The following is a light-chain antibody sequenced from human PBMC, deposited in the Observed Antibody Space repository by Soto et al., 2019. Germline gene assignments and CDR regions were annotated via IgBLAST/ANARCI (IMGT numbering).Light chain of an antibody. Sequence: DIQMTKSPSPLLESVGDRVTITCRASQSTSSWLAWYQQKPGKAPKLLIYDASSLESGVPSRFSGSGSGTEFTLTISSLQPDDFATYYCQQYNSYSWTFGRGTKVDIK. CDR3: QQYNSYSWT. CDR2: DAS. CDR1: QSTSSW. V-gene: IGKV1-5*01. J-gene: IGKJ1*01.